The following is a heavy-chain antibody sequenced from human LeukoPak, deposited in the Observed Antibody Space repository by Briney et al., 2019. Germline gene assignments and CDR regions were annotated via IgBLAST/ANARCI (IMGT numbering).Heavy chain of an antibody. CDR1: GFTFSSYA. J-gene: IGHJ4*02. Sequence: PGGSLRLSCAASGFTFSSYAMSWVRQAPGKGLEWVSVISGSGSSTYYADSVKGRFTISRDNSKNTLYLQMNSLRAEDTAVYYCAKVRYDSSGYQSPYFDYWGQGILVTVSS. V-gene: IGHV3-23*01. CDR2: ISGSGSST. D-gene: IGHD3-22*01. CDR3: AKVRYDSSGYQSPYFDY.